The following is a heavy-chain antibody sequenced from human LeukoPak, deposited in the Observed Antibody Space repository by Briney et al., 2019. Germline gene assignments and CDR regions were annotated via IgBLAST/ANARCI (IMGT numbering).Heavy chain of an antibody. Sequence: GRSLRLSCAASGFTFSSYGMHWVRQAPGKGLEWVAVIWYDGSNKYYADSVKGRFTISRDNSKNTLYLQMNSLRAEDTAVYYCAREVGAFDIWGQGTMVTVSS. J-gene: IGHJ3*02. CDR3: AREVGAFDI. CDR1: GFTFSSYG. CDR2: IWYDGSNK. V-gene: IGHV3-33*01. D-gene: IGHD1-26*01.